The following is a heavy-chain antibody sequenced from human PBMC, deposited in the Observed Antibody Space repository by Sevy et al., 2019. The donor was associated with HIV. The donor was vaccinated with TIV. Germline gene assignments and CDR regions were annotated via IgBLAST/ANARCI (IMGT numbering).Heavy chain of an antibody. V-gene: IGHV3-73*01. J-gene: IGHJ4*02. Sequence: GGSLRLSCAASGFTFLGSTVHWVRQASGKGLEWVGLFRSRPNNYATGYSELVKGRFTISRDDSNNTAFLQMNSLKTEGAAVYSGFGETNYDDISAYYPLGFWGQGTLVTVSS. D-gene: IGHD3-22*01. CDR3: FGETNYDDISAYYPLGF. CDR2: FRSRPNNYAT. CDR1: GFTFLGST.